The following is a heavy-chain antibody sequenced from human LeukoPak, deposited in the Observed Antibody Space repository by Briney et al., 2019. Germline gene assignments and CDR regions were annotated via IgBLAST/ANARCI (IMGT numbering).Heavy chain of an antibody. CDR2: INTETGNP. J-gene: IGHJ1*01. D-gene: IGHD6-13*01. Sequence: ASVKVSCKASGYTFTSYHMHWVRQAPGQGLEWMGWINTETGNPTYAQTFTGRFVFSLDTSVSTAYLQINSLRAEDTAVYYCARNHPPVMHIIPAGGAQYIQHWGQGTLVTVSS. CDR3: ARNHPPVMHIIPAGGAQYIQH. V-gene: IGHV7-4-1*02. CDR1: GYTFTSYH.